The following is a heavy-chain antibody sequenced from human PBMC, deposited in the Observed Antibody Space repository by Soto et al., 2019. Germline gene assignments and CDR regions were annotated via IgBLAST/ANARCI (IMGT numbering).Heavy chain of an antibody. CDR3: ARHLTHFPIDF. Sequence: SETLSLTCTVSGGSIGTNDHYWGWIRRPPGKGLEWIASISYSGNTYYAPSLKSRVTISADTPKNQFSLKLSSVTAADTAIYYCARHLTHFPIDFSGQGIPVTVSS. CDR1: GGSIGTNDHY. CDR2: ISYSGNT. J-gene: IGHJ4*02. V-gene: IGHV4-39*01.